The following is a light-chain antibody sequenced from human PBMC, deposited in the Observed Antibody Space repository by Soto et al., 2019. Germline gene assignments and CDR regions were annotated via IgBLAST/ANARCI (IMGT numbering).Light chain of an antibody. CDR1: SSDVGAYNY. V-gene: IGLV2-14*03. CDR2: DVS. Sequence: QSALTQPASVSGSLGQSITISCTGTSSDVGAYNYVSWYQHHPGKAPKLMIYDVSNRPSGVSNRFSGSKSGNTASLTISGLQAEDEADYYCNSFTTSSTLVFGGGTKLNVL. CDR3: NSFTTSSTLV. J-gene: IGLJ2*01.